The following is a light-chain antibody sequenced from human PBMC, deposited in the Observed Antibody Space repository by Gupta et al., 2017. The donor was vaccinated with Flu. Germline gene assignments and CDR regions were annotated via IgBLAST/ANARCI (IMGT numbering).Light chain of an antibody. CDR1: QSISSS. CDR2: GAS. CDR3: EQYNNWPPYS. Sequence: EIVMTQSPATLSVSLGERATLSCRASQSISSSLAWYQQKAGQAPSLLIYGASTRAAGVPARFSGNGSGTEFTLTITSLQSEDFAVYYCEQYNNWPPYSFGQGTKLE. V-gene: IGKV3-15*01. J-gene: IGKJ2*03.